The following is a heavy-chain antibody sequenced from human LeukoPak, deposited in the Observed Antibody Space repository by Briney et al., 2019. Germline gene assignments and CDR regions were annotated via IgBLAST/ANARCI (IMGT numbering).Heavy chain of an antibody. J-gene: IGHJ4*02. CDR2: ISSDGDST. D-gene: IGHD2-2*02. V-gene: IGHV3-64*01. CDR3: ARADCSSSSCYTVAY. CDR1: GFTFSSYA. Sequence: GGSLRLSCAASGFTFSSYAMSWVRQAPGKGLEYVSGISSDGDSTYYANSVKGRFLISRDNSKNMLYLQMGSLRAEDMAVYYCARADCSSSSCYTVAYWGQGTLVTVSS.